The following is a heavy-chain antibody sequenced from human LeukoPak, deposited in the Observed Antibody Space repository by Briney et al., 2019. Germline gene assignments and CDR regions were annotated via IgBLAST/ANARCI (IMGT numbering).Heavy chain of an antibody. CDR2: IRYDGSNK. J-gene: IGHJ4*02. D-gene: IGHD3-22*01. Sequence: GGSLRLSCAASGFTFSSYGMHWVRQAPGKGLEWVAFIRYDGSNKYYADSVKGRFTISRDNVKNSLYLQMNSLRAEDTAVYYCARTNYDSSGYYYGDPFWGQGTLVTVSS. CDR1: GFTFSSYG. CDR3: ARTNYDSSGYYYGDPF. V-gene: IGHV3-30*02.